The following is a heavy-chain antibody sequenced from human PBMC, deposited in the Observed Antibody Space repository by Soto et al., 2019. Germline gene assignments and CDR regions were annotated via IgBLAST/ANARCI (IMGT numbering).Heavy chain of an antibody. CDR1: GASISIGGYF. Sequence: SETLSLTCTVSGASISIGGYFWSWIRQHPGKGLEWIGHIYYNGSTYYNPSLKSRLTISVDMSKNEFSLRLTSVTAADTAVYFCATDEYFGSEIDFYYYAMDVWGQGTTVTVSS. J-gene: IGHJ6*02. CDR2: IYYNGST. D-gene: IGHD3-10*01. V-gene: IGHV4-31*03. CDR3: ATDEYFGSEIDFYYYAMDV.